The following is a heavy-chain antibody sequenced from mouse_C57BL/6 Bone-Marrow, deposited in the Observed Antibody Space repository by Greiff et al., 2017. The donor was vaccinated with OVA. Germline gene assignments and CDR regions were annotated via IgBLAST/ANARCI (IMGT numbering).Heavy chain of an antibody. V-gene: IGHV14-4*01. J-gene: IGHJ3*01. CDR1: GFNIKDDY. CDR3: ATSSGTEAY. Sequence: VQLQQSGAELVRPGASVKLSCTASGFNIKDDYMHWVKQRPEQGLEWIGWIDPENGDTEYATKFQGKATITADTSSNTAHMQLSSLTSEDTAVYCCATSSGTEAYWGQGTLVTVSA. D-gene: IGHD4-1*01. CDR2: IDPENGDT.